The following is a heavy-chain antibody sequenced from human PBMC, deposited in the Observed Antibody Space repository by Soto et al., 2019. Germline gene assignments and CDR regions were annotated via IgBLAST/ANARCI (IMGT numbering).Heavy chain of an antibody. J-gene: IGHJ4*02. CDR2: IYYTGST. V-gene: IGHV4-59*01. CDR1: GGSLSSYW. CDR3: ARGPGASGTYHYFFDY. D-gene: IGHD3-10*01. Sequence: SSETLSLTCTVSGGSLSSYWWSWIRQPPGKGLEWIGYIYYTGSTNYNPSLKSRVTISLDASENQFSLKLSSVTAADTAVYYCARGPGASGTYHYFFDYWGPGTLVTVSS.